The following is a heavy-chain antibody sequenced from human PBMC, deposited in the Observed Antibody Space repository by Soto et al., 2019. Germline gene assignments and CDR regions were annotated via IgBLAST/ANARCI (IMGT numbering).Heavy chain of an antibody. CDR1: GFPFSTTG. D-gene: IGHD6-19*01. CDR3: AKDLYSSGWYNCFDP. Sequence: QVQLVESGGGVVQPGRSLRLSCAASGFPFSTTGMHWVRQAPGKGLEWVAMISHDGGAKYYADSVKGRFTISRDDSKNTRYLQMISLRPEDTAVYYCAKDLYSSGWYNCFDPWGQGTLVTVSS. CDR2: ISHDGGAK. V-gene: IGHV3-30*18. J-gene: IGHJ5*02.